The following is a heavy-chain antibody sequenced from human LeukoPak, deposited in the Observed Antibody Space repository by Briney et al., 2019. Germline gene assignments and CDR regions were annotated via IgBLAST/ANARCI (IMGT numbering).Heavy chain of an antibody. CDR3: AKDPGSGWQDL. V-gene: IGHV3-53*01. CDR2: IYKDGKI. CDR1: GFTVSSTY. Sequence: PGGSLRLSCAASGFTVSSTYMSWVRQAPGKGLEWVSVIYKDGKIYYIDSVKGRFTISRDTSKNTLYLQMNSLRAEDTAVYYRAKDPGSGWQDLWGQGTLVTVSS. J-gene: IGHJ4*02. D-gene: IGHD6-19*01.